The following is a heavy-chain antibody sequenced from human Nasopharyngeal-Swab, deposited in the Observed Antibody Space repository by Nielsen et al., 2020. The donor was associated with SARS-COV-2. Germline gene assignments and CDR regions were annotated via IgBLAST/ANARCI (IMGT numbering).Heavy chain of an antibody. Sequence: GGSLRLSCAASGFTFSSYSMNWVRQAPGKGLEWVSSISSSSSYIYYADSVKGRFTISRDNAKNSLYLQMNSLRAEDTAVYYCARDRTNDYYYYMDVWGQGTTVTVSS. V-gene: IGHV3-21*01. CDR2: ISSSSSYI. CDR3: ARDRTNDYYYYMDV. CDR1: GFTFSSYS. J-gene: IGHJ6*03. D-gene: IGHD1-1*01.